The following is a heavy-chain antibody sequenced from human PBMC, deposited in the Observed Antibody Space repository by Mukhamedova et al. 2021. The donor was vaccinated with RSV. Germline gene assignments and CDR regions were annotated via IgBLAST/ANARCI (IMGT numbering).Heavy chain of an antibody. V-gene: IGHV4-34*01. Sequence: GYYWSWIRQPPGKGLEWIGEINHSGSTNYNPSLKSRVTISVDTSKNQFSLKLSSVTAADTAVYYCARGILRFLRYYYYMDVWGKVT. J-gene: IGHJ6*03. CDR1: GYY. CDR3: ARGILRFLRYYYYMDV. D-gene: IGHD3-3*01. CDR2: INHSGST.